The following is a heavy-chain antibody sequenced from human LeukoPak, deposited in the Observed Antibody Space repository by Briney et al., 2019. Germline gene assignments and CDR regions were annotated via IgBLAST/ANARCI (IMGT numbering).Heavy chain of an antibody. J-gene: IGHJ4*02. CDR3: AKDTKRYYYGSGIPDY. V-gene: IGHV3-30*18. D-gene: IGHD3-10*01. CDR1: GFTFSSYG. Sequence: GRSLRLSCAASGFTFSSYGMHWVRQAPGKGLEWVAVISYDGSNKYYADSVKGRFTISRDNSKNTLYLQMNSLRAEDTAVYYCAKDTKRYYYGSGIPDYWGQGTLVTVSS. CDR2: ISYDGSNK.